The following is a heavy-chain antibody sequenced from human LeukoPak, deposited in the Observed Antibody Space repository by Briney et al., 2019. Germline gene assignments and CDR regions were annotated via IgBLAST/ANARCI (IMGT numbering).Heavy chain of an antibody. CDR2: ISSSGSTT. J-gene: IGHJ4*02. D-gene: IGHD2-2*01. V-gene: IGHV3-48*02. CDR1: GFTFSYYS. Sequence: GGSLRLSCAVSGFTFSYYSMNWVRHTPGKGLEWVSYISSSGSTTYYADSVKGRFTVSRDNAKNSLYLQMNGLRDEDTAVYYCAFRPLGDCSSSTCYAFDYWGRGTLVTVSS. CDR3: AFRPLGDCSSSTCYAFDY.